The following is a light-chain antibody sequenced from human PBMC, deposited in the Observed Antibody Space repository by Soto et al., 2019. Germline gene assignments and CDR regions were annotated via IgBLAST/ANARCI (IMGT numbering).Light chain of an antibody. CDR2: DAS. CDR1: QSVTNY. J-gene: IGKJ4*01. V-gene: IGKV3-11*01. CDR3: QQRSNWPLT. Sequence: ILTQSPATLSLSPGEGATLSCRASQSVTNYLAWYQQKPGQAPRLLIYDASNRATGIPARFSGSGSGTDFTLTISSLEPEDFAVYYCQQRSNWPLTFGGGTKVDIK.